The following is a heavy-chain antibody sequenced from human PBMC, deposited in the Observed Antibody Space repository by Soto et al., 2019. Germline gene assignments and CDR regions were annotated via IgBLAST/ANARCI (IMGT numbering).Heavy chain of an antibody. CDR3: ARVYNWNYSL. D-gene: IGHD1-1*01. CDR1: GGSISSSTYY. V-gene: IGHV4-39*07. CDR2: IYYSGST. Sequence: SETLSLTCTVSGGSISSSTYYWGWIRQPPGKGLEWIGYIYYSGSTYYNPSLKSRVTISVDTSKNQFSLKLSSVTAADTAVYYCARVYNWNYSLWGQGTLVTVSS. J-gene: IGHJ4*02.